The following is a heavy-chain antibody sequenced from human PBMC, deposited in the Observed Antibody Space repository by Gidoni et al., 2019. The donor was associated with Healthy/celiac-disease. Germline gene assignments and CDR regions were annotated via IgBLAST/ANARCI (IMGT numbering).Heavy chain of an antibody. D-gene: IGHD2-21*01. CDR1: GFTFSSYA. CDR3: ARGWGGNYYYYGMDV. Sequence: QVQLVESGGGVVQPGRSLRLSCAASGFTFSSYAMHWVRQAPGKGLEWVAVISYDGSNKYYADSVKGRFTISRDNSKNTLYLQMNSLRAEDTAVYYCARGWGGNYYYYGMDVWGHGTTVTVSS. CDR2: ISYDGSNK. V-gene: IGHV3-30-3*01. J-gene: IGHJ6*02.